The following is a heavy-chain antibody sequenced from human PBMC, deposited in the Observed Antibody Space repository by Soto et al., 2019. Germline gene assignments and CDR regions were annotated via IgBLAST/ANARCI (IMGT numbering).Heavy chain of an antibody. CDR1: GFTVSSNY. CDR2: VYSAGNT. CDR3: ARAVGSSGGWAEYFQH. V-gene: IGHV3-53*01. J-gene: IGHJ1*01. Sequence: EVQLVESGGGLIQPGGSLRLSCAASGFTVSSNYMGWVRQAPGKGLEYVSVVYSAGNTYYTDSVEGRFTISSDSSENMLFLQRNSLRAEDTAVYFCARAVGSSGGWAEYFQHWGQGTLVTVSS. D-gene: IGHD6-19*01.